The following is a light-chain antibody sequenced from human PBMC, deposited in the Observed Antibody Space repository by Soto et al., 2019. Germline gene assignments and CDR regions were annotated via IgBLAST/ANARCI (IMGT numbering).Light chain of an antibody. Sequence: DIQLTQSPSTQCASVGDRVIITCLASQTISSWLAWYQQKPGKAPNLLIYETSNLESGVPSRFSGSGSGTEFTLTISSLQPDDFSTYYCQYYNDYCWTFGQGTKVEIK. CDR1: QTISSW. CDR3: QYYNDYCWT. CDR2: ETS. J-gene: IGKJ1*01. V-gene: IGKV1-5*03.